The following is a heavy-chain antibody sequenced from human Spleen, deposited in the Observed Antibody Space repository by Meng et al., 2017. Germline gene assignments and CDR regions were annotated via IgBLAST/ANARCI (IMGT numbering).Heavy chain of an antibody. CDR1: GYTFSAYF. D-gene: IGHD1-14*01. Sequence: VQPGQSGAEVKKPGASLKVSCKASGYTFSAYFLHWVRQAPGHGLEWMGWISPNSGTKYAQKFQGRVTMTRDTSITTAYMELRSLRSDDTAVYYCAREPGQVGYFDYWGQGTLVIVSS. V-gene: IGHV1-2*02. CDR3: AREPGQVGYFDY. J-gene: IGHJ4*02. CDR2: ISPNSGT.